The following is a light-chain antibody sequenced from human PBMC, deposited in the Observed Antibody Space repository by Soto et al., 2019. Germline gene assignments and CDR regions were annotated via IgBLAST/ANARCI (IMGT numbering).Light chain of an antibody. CDR1: SGSVSTSYY. V-gene: IGLV8-61*01. Sequence: QTVVTQEPSFSVSPGGTVTLTCGLSSGSVSTSYYSSWYQQTPGQAPRTLIYNTNTRSSGVPDRFSGSILGNRAALTITGAQADDESDYYCVLYMGSGIYAFGTGTKVTVL. CDR3: VLYMGSGIYA. CDR2: NTN. J-gene: IGLJ1*01.